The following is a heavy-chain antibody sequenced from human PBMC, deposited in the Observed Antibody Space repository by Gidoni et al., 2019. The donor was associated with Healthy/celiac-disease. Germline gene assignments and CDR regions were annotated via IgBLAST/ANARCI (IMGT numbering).Heavy chain of an antibody. CDR1: GFTFSSYG. D-gene: IGHD1-1*01. V-gene: IGHV3-33*01. J-gene: IGHJ6*02. CDR3: ARGTTVPPNGMDV. Sequence: QVQLVESGGGVVQPGRSLRLSCAASGFTFSSYGMHWVRQAPGKGLEWVAVIWYDGSNKYYADSVKGRFTISRDNSKNTLYLQMNSLRAEDTAVYYCARGTTVPPNGMDVWGQGTTVTVSS. CDR2: IWYDGSNK.